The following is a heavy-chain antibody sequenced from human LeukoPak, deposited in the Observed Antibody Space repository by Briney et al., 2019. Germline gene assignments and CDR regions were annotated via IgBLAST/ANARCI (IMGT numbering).Heavy chain of an antibody. Sequence: GGSLRLSCAASGFTFSSYAMSWVRQAAGKGLEGVSAIIAGGVSTYYADSVKGRFTISRDNSKNTLYLQMNSLRAEDTAVYYCAKDIYPRAYSSSPYFDYWGQGTLVTVSS. J-gene: IGHJ4*02. D-gene: IGHD6-6*01. CDR1: GFTFSSYA. V-gene: IGHV3-23*01. CDR3: AKDIYPRAYSSSPYFDY. CDR2: IIAGGVST.